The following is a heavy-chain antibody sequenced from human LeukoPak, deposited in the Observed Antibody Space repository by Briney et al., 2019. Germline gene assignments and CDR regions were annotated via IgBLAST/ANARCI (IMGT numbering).Heavy chain of an antibody. CDR2: ISAYNGNT. CDR1: GYTFTSYG. D-gene: IGHD1-26*01. Sequence: ASVKVSCKASGYTFTSYGISWVRQAPGQGLEWMGWISAYNGNTNYAQKLQGRVTMTTDTSTRTAYMELRRLRSDDTAVYYCARARWEIRHFDYWGQGTLVTVSS. J-gene: IGHJ4*02. V-gene: IGHV1-18*01. CDR3: ARARWEIRHFDY.